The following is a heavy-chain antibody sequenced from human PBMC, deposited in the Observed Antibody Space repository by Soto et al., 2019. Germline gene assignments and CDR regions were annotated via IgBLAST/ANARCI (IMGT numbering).Heavy chain of an antibody. CDR1: GFTFSSYA. CDR3: AKLSSPINDLATPGPDY. Sequence: GSLRLSCAASGFTFSSYAMSWVRQAPGKGLEWVSAISGSGGSTYYADSVKGRFTISRDNSKNTLYLQMNSLRAEDTAVYYCAKLSSPINDLATPGPDYWGQGTLVTVSS. V-gene: IGHV3-23*01. CDR2: ISGSGGST. J-gene: IGHJ4*02. D-gene: IGHD6-13*01.